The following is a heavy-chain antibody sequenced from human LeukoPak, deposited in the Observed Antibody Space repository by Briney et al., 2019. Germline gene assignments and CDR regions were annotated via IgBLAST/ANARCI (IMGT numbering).Heavy chain of an antibody. V-gene: IGHV3-7*03. J-gene: IGHJ3*01. CDR3: ARLHSGRHYGDAFDV. Sequence: PSGGSLRLSCAASGFTFSNYWMTWVRQAPGKGLEWVANTKEDASEKYYVDSVRGRFTTSRDNAKNSLYLQMSSLRAEDTAVYYCARLHSGRHYGDAFDVWGQGTVVTVSS. CDR2: TKEDASEK. D-gene: IGHD1-26*01. CDR1: GFTFSNYW.